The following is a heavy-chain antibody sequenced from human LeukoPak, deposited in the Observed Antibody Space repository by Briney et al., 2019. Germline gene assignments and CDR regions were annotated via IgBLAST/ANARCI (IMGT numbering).Heavy chain of an antibody. V-gene: IGHV3-21*01. D-gene: IGHD3-22*01. CDR3: AREGYYYDSSGYSLLGAFDY. CDR2: ISSSSSYI. Sequence: GGSLRLSCAASGFTFSSYSMNWVRQAPGKGLEWVSSISSSSSYIYYADSVKGRFTISRDNAKNSLYLQMNSLRAEDTAVYYCAREGYYYDSSGYSLLGAFDYWGQGTLVTVSS. J-gene: IGHJ4*02. CDR1: GFTFSSYS.